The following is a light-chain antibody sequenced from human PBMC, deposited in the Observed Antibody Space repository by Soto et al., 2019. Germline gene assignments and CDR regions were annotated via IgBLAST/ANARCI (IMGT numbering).Light chain of an antibody. CDR3: SSYAGSNNFGV. Sequence: QSVLTQPASASGSHRQSRSISCTGTSSDVGGYNYVSWYQQHPGKAPKLMIYEVSKRPSGVPDRFSGSKSDNTASLTVSGLQAEDEADYYCSSYAGSNNFGVFGTGTKVTVL. V-gene: IGLV2-8*01. J-gene: IGLJ1*01. CDR1: SSDVGGYNY. CDR2: EVS.